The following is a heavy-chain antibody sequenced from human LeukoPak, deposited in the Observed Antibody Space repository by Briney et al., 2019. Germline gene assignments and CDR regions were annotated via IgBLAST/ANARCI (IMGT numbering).Heavy chain of an antibody. CDR2: IYPGDSET. D-gene: IGHD1-26*01. CDR3: AGRDDSGSSGD. J-gene: IGHJ4*02. V-gene: IGHV5-51*01. CDR1: RYSFTSYW. Sequence: GESLQISCKGSRYSFTSYWIGWVRQMPGKGLEWMGIIYPGDSETRYSPSFQGQATISADKSISTAYLQWSSLKASDTAMYYCAGRDDSGSSGDWGQGTLVTVSS.